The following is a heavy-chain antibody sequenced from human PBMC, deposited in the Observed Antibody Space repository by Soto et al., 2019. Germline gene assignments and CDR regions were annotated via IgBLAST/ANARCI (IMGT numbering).Heavy chain of an antibody. CDR2: INHSGST. V-gene: IGHV4-34*01. D-gene: IGHD6-6*01. CDR3: ARGKIRIAARTGLDY. Sequence: SETLSLTCAVYGGSFSGYYWSWIRQPPGKGLEWIGEINHSGSTNYNPSLKSRVTISVDTSKNQFSLKLSSVTAADTAVYYCARGKIRIAARTGLDYWGQGTLVTVPS. J-gene: IGHJ4*02. CDR1: GGSFSGYY.